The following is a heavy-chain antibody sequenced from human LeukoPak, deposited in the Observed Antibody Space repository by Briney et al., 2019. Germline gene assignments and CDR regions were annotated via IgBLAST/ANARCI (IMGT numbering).Heavy chain of an antibody. Sequence: ASVKVSFKASGYTFTIYGISWVRQAPGQGLEWMGWISAYNGNTNYAQKLQGRVTMTTDTSTSTAYMELRSLRSDDTAVYYCARDKYYYYGSGSYDDTFDYWGQGTLVTVSS. D-gene: IGHD3-10*01. V-gene: IGHV1-18*04. CDR3: ARDKYYYYGSGSYDDTFDY. CDR2: ISAYNGNT. CDR1: GYTFTIYG. J-gene: IGHJ4*02.